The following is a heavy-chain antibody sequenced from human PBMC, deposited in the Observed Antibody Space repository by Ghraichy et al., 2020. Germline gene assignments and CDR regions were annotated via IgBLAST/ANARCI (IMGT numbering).Heavy chain of an antibody. CDR2: INHGGST. V-gene: IGHV4-34*01. D-gene: IGHD2-15*01. J-gene: IGHJ4*02. CDR1: GESFSAYF. Sequence: SLTCDVYGESFSAYFRSWIRQPPGKGLEWIGEINHGGSTNYNPSLKRRVTISVDTSKNQFSLRLSSVTAADTAVYYCATARYCAGGSCPRYFDSWGQGTLVTVSS. CDR3: ATARYCAGGSCPRYFDS.